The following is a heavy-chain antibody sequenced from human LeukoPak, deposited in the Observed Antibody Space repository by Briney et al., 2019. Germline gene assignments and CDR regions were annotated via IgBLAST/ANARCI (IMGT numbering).Heavy chain of an antibody. CDR2: ISASGGST. CDR3: AKDAPGYSGYGTPRGDY. Sequence: GGSLRLSCAASGFTFSSYVMSWVRQAPGKGLEWVSAISASGGSTFYADSVKGRFTISRDNSKNTLYLQMNSLRAEDTAVYYCAKDAPGYSGYGTPRGDYWGQGTLVTVSS. J-gene: IGHJ4*02. V-gene: IGHV3-23*01. D-gene: IGHD5-12*01. CDR1: GFTFSSYV.